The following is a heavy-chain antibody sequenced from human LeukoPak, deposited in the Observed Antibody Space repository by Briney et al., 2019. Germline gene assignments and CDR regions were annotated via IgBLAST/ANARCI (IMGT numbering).Heavy chain of an antibody. CDR3: ARVMRYCSSTSCYRPANFDY. Sequence: SETLSLTCTVSGGSISSSSYYWGWIRQPPGKGLEWIGSIYYSGSTYYNPSLKSRVTISVDTSKNQFSLKLSSVTAADTAVYYCARVMRYCSSTSCYRPANFDYWGQGTLVTVSS. D-gene: IGHD2-2*01. CDR2: IYYSGST. J-gene: IGHJ4*02. V-gene: IGHV4-39*07. CDR1: GGSISSSSYY.